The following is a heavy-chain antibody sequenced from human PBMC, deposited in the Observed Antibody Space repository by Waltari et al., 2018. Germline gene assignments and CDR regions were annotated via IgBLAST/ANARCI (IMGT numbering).Heavy chain of an antibody. CDR2: ITTNTENP. J-gene: IGHJ5*02. Sequence: QVQLVQSGSEWKKPGALVKVSCKAYGYSFTNYAITWVRQAPGQGLELMGWITTNTENPTYTQGFTRRFVFSLDTSVSTAYLQINDLKAEDTAIYYCAREVVPAAKIVVNWFDPWGQGTQVTVSS. CDR3: AREVVPAAKIVVNWFDP. V-gene: IGHV7-4-1*02. D-gene: IGHD2-2*01. CDR1: GYSFTNYA.